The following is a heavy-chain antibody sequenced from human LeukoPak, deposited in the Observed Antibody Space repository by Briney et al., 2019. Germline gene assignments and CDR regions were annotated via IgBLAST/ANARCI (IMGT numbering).Heavy chain of an antibody. J-gene: IGHJ5*02. CDR2: ISAYNGNT. Sequence: GASVKVSCKASGYTFTSYGISWVRQAPGQGLEWMGWISAYNGNTNYAQKLQGRVTMTTDTSTSTAYMELRSLRSDDTAVYYCARDKAYYDFWSGYYDNWFDPWGQGTLVTVSS. CDR1: GYTFTSYG. V-gene: IGHV1-18*01. D-gene: IGHD3-3*01. CDR3: ARDKAYYDFWSGYYDNWFDP.